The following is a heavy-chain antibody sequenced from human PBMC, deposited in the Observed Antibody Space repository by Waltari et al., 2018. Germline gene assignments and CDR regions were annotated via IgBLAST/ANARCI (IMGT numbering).Heavy chain of an antibody. CDR1: GGTFSSYA. D-gene: IGHD3-22*01. CDR3: ARVTEDYYDSSGYYYDAFDI. V-gene: IGHV1-69*10. J-gene: IGHJ3*02. Sequence: QVQLVQSGAEVKKPGSSVKVSCKASGGTFSSYAISWVRQAPGQGREWMGGIIPILGIANYAQKFQGRVTITADKSTSTAYMELSSLRSEDTAVYYCARVTEDYYDSSGYYYDAFDIWGQGTMVTVSS. CDR2: IIPILGIA.